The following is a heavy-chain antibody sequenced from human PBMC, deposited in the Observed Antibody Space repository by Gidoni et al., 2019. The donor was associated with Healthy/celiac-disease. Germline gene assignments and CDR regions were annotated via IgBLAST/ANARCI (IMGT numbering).Heavy chain of an antibody. Sequence: QVHLQESAPGLVMPSETLSPSRTVPGSPISIYYWSWIRPPPGKGLDWIGYIYYSGSTNSNPSLKSRVTISVDTSKNQFSLKLSSVTAADTAVYYCARESNWGYYYYGMDVWGQGTTVTVSS. CDR1: GSPISIYY. J-gene: IGHJ6*02. D-gene: IGHD7-27*01. V-gene: IGHV4-59*01. CDR2: IYYSGST. CDR3: ARESNWGYYYYGMDV.